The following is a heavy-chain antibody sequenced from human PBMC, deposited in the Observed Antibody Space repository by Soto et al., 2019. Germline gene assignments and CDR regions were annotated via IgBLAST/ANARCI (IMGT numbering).Heavy chain of an antibody. CDR3: ASGQQLVRNY. Sequence: QLQLQESGSGLVKPSQTLSLTCAVSGGSISSGGYSWSWIRQPPGKGLEWIGYIYHSGSTYYNPSLXRXGXIXXDRSKNQFSLKLSSVTAADTAVYYCASGQQLVRNYWGQGTLVTVSS. CDR1: GGSISSGGYS. J-gene: IGHJ4*02. V-gene: IGHV4-30-2*01. D-gene: IGHD6-13*01. CDR2: IYHSGST.